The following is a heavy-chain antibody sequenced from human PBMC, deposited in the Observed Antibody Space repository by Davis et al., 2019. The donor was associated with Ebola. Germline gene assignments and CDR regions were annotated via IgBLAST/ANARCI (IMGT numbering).Heavy chain of an antibody. J-gene: IGHJ6*02. D-gene: IGHD3-10*01. CDR1: GYSFTSYW. Sequence: GGSLRLSCKGSGYSFTSYWIGWVRQMPGKGLEWMGIIYPGDSDTRYSPSFQGQVTISADKSISTAYLQWSSLKASDTAMYYCARRTEYYYGSGRGDGMDVWGQGTTVTVSS. CDR2: IYPGDSDT. V-gene: IGHV5-51*01. CDR3: ARRTEYYYGSGRGDGMDV.